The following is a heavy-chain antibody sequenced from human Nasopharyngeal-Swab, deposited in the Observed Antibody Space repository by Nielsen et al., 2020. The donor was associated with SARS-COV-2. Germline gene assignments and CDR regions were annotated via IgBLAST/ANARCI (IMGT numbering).Heavy chain of an antibody. D-gene: IGHD4-23*01. Sequence: GESLKIPCAASGFTLSSYWMSWVRQAPGKGLEGVANIKEDGSEKYYVDSVKGRFTISRDNAKNSLYLQMNSLRAEDTAVYYCAGGNSADHWGQGTLVTVSS. V-gene: IGHV3-7*03. CDR2: IKEDGSEK. CDR3: AGGNSADH. CDR1: GFTLSSYW. J-gene: IGHJ4*02.